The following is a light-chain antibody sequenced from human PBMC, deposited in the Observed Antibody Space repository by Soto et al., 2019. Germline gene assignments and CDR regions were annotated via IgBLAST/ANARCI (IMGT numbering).Light chain of an antibody. V-gene: IGLV2-14*01. CDR2: DVS. CDR1: SSDVGGYNY. CDR3: SSYTTSSTYV. J-gene: IGLJ1*01. Sequence: QSALTQPASVSGSPGQSITISCTGTSSDVGGYNYVSWYQQHPGKAPKLMIYDVSNRPSGVSSRFSGSKSGNTASLTMSGLHAEDEADYYCSSYTTSSTYVFGTGTKLTVL.